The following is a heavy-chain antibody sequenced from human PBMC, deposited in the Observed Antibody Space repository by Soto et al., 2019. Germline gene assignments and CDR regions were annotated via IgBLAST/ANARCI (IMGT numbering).Heavy chain of an antibody. D-gene: IGHD3-3*01. CDR1: GFTFSSYG. CDR2: ISYDGSNK. J-gene: IGHJ3*02. CDR3: ATQREVLDVFWNAFDI. V-gene: IGHV3-30*03. Sequence: QVQLVESGGGVVQPGRSLRLSCAASGFTFSSYGMHWVRQAPGKGLEWVAVISYDGSNKYYADSVKGRFTISRDNSKNTLYLQMNSLRGEDTAVYYCATQREVLDVFWNAFDIWGQGTMVTVSS.